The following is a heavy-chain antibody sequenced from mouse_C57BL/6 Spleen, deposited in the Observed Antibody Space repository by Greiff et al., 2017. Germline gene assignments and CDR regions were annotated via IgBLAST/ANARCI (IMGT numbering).Heavy chain of an antibody. CDR2: ISSGSSTI. V-gene: IGHV5-17*01. CDR1: GFTFSDYG. J-gene: IGHJ2*01. CDR3: ARDSTVYYFDY. Sequence: EVHLVESGGGLVKPGGSLKLSCAASGFTFSDYGMHWVRQAPEKGLEWVAYISSGSSTIYYADTVKGRFTISRDNAKNTLFLRMTSLRSEDTAMYYCARDSTVYYFDYWGQGTTRTVSS.